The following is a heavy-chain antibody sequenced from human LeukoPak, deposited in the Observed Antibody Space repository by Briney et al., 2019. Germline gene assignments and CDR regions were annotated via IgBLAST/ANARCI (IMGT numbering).Heavy chain of an antibody. V-gene: IGHV3-30*07. CDR1: GFTLSRNV. D-gene: IGHD4-17*01. CDR3: TKDPNGDYVGAFDP. J-gene: IGHJ5*02. Sequence: PGSSLRLSCAASGFTLSRNVMHWVRQAPGKGLEWVALISYDGNNKFYADSVKGRFTISRDNSRNTLYLQMNSLRADDTAVYYCTKDPNGDYVGAFDPWGQGTLVTVSS. CDR2: ISYDGNNK.